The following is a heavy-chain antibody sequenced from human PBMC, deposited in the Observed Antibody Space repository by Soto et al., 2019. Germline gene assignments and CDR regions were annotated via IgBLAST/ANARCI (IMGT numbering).Heavy chain of an antibody. J-gene: IGHJ4*01. CDR1: GFSFSSYG. Sequence: PGGSLRLSCVASGFSFSSYGMHWVRQAPGKGLEWVGRIKSKTDGGTTDYAAPVKGRFTISRDDSKNTLYLQMNSLKTEDPAVYSFTTFPVEPMPPINYSLTVMAVWVKGTTVPVTS. D-gene: IGHD2-15*01. CDR3: TTFPVEPMPPINYSLTVMAV. CDR2: IKSKTDGGTT. V-gene: IGHV3-15*07.